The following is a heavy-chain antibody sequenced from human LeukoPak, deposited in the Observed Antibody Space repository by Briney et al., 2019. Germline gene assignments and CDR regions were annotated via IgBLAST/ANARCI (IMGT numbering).Heavy chain of an antibody. CDR1: AGLISSYY. J-gene: IGHJ4*02. D-gene: IGHD1-7*01. CDR2: IYTSGST. Sequence: SETLSLTCTVSAGLISSYYWSWIRQPAGKGLEWIGRIYTSGSTNYNPSLKSRVTMSLDKSKNQFSLKLNSVTAADTAVYYCARDITGTPADLDYWGQGTLVTVSS. CDR3: ARDITGTPADLDY. V-gene: IGHV4-4*07.